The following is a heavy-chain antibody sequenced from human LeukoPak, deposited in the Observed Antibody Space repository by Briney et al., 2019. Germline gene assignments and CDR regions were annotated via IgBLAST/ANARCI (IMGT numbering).Heavy chain of an antibody. CDR2: ISSHSSYM. CDR3: VRETADTVMAHPLDY. J-gene: IGHJ4*02. D-gene: IGHD5-18*01. Sequence: GRSLRLSCAASGFTFTSYTMDWVRQAPGKGLAWVSSISSHSSYMFYADSVRGRFTVSRDNAKNSLYLQMNSLRADDTAVYYCVRETADTVMAHPLDYWGQGTLVTVSS. CDR1: GFTFTSYT. V-gene: IGHV3-21*01.